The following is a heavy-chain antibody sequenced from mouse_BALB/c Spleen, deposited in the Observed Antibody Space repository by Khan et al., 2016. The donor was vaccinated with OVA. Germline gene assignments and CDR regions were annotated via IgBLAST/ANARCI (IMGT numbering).Heavy chain of an antibody. D-gene: IGHD1-2*01. J-gene: IGHJ3*01. CDR3: ARGGYGGFAY. Sequence: QVQLQQSGAELVKPGASVKLSCKASGYTFNSYYMYWVKQRPGQGLEWIGEINPSNGGTNCNEKFKSKATLTVDKSSSTAYMQLSSLTAEDSAVYCCARGGYGGFAYWGQGTLVTVSA. CDR2: INPSNGGT. CDR1: GYTFNSYY. V-gene: IGHV1S81*02.